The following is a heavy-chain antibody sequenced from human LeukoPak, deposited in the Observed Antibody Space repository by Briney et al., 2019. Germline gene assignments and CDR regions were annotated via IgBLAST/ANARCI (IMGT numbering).Heavy chain of an antibody. Sequence: ASVKVSCKTSGGTFSNYAISWVRQAPGQGLEWMGGMIPMFGTANYAQKFQGRATITADESTSTAYMELSSLRSEDTAVYYCARGPYYYYYMDVWGKGTTVTVSS. CDR1: GGTFSNYA. CDR2: MIPMFGTA. V-gene: IGHV1-69*13. J-gene: IGHJ6*03. CDR3: ARGPYYYYYMDV.